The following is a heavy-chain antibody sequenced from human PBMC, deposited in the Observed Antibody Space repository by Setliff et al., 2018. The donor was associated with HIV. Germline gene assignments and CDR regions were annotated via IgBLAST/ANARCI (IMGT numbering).Heavy chain of an antibody. V-gene: IGHV4-61*09. J-gene: IGHJ6*03. CDR1: GGSISSGSYY. CDR3: ARGVASYYYYMDV. CDR2: IYTSGST. Sequence: LSLTCTVSGGSISSGSYYWSWIRQPAGKGLEWIGHIYTSGSTNYNPSLKSRVTISVNTSKNQFSLKLSSVTAADTAVYYCARGVASYYYYMDVWGKGTTVTVSS. D-gene: IGHD5-12*01.